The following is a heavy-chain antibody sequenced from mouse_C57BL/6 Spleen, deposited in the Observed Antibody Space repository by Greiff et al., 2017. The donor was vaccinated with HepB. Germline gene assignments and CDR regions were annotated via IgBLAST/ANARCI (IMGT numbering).Heavy chain of an antibody. J-gene: IGHJ3*01. CDR2: IYPRDGST. Sequence: QVQLKESGPELVKPGASVKLSCKASGYTFTSYDINWVKQRPGQGLEWIGWIYPRDGSTKYNEKFKGKGTLTVDTSSSTAYMELHSLTSEDSAVYFCARRGRMVTGAPWFAYWGQGTLVTVSA. D-gene: IGHD2-10*02. CDR1: GYTFTSYD. V-gene: IGHV1-85*01. CDR3: ARRGRMVTGAPWFAY.